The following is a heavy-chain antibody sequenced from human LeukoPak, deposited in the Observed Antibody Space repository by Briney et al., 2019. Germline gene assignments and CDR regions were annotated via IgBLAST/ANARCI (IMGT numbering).Heavy chain of an antibody. D-gene: IGHD6-13*01. J-gene: IGHJ6*02. CDR1: GYTFTSYG. CDR3: ARDTGSSWPYYYYYGMDV. CDR2: ISAYNGNT. Sequence: ASVKVSCKASGYTFTSYGISWVRQAPGQGLEWMGWISAYNGNTNYAQKLQGRVTITTDTSTSTAYMELRSLRSDDTAVYYCARDTGSSWPYYYYYGMDVWGQGTTVTVSS. V-gene: IGHV1-18*01.